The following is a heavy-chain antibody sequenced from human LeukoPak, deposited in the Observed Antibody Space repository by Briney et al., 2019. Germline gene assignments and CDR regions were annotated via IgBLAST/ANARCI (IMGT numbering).Heavy chain of an antibody. D-gene: IGHD2-2*01. V-gene: IGHV1-46*01. CDR2: INPSGGST. J-gene: IGHJ4*02. Sequence: GASVKVSCKASGYTFTSYYMHWVRQAPGQGLEWMGIINPSGGSTSYAQKLQGRVTMTRDTSTSTVYMELSSLRSEDTAVYYCARGSPYCSSTSCYGGYFDYWGQGTLVTVST. CDR1: GYTFTSYY. CDR3: ARGSPYCSSTSCYGGYFDY.